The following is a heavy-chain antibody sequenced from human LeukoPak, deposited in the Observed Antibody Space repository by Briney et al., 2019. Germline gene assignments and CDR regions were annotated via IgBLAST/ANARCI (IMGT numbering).Heavy chain of an antibody. D-gene: IGHD2-15*01. J-gene: IGHJ3*02. CDR1: GGSISSYY. V-gene: IGHV4-59*01. Sequence: TLSLTCTVSGGSISSYYWSWIRQPPGKGLEWIGYIYYSGSTNYNPSLKSRVTMSVDTSKNQFSLKLSSVTAADTAVYYCGRDQGAGSSYAFDIWGQGTMVTVSS. CDR3: GRDQGAGSSYAFDI. CDR2: IYYSGST.